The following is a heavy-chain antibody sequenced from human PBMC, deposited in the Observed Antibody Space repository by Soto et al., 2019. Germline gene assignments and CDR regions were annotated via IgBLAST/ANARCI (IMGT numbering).Heavy chain of an antibody. V-gene: IGHV3-30*18. D-gene: IGHD1-1*01. J-gene: IGHJ6*02. CDR2: ISYDGSNK. CDR1: GFTFSSYG. CDR3: AKGGYGTYGMDV. Sequence: PGGSLRLSCAASGFTFSSYGMHWVRQAPGKGLEWVAVISYDGSNKYYADSVKGRFTISRDNSKNTLYLQMNSLRAEDTAVYYCAKGGYGTYGMDVWGQGTTVTVSS.